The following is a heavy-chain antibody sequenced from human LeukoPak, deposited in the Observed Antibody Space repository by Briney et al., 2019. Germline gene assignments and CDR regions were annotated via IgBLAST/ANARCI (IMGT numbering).Heavy chain of an antibody. Sequence: PGGSLRLSCAASGFTFSSYGVHWVRQAPGKGLEWVAFIRYDGSNKYYADSVKGRFTISRDNSKNTLYLQMNSLRAEDTAVYYCAKDKNPKIYDSSGYADYWGQGTLVTASS. CDR3: AKDKNPKIYDSSGYADY. V-gene: IGHV3-30*02. CDR1: GFTFSSYG. D-gene: IGHD3-22*01. CDR2: IRYDGSNK. J-gene: IGHJ4*02.